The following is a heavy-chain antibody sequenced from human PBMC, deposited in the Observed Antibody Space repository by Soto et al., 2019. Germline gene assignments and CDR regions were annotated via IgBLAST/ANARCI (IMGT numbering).Heavy chain of an antibody. CDR2: IDPSDSYT. CDR1: GYSFTSYW. D-gene: IGHD3-16*02. J-gene: IGHJ4*02. CDR3: ARQTPYYDYVWGSYRYGYYFDY. V-gene: IGHV5-10-1*01. Sequence: PGESLKISCKGSGYSFTSYWISWVRQMPGKGLEWMGRIDPSDSYTNYSPSFQGHVTISADESISTAYLQWSSLKASDTAMYYCARQTPYYDYVWGSYRYGYYFDYWGQGTLVTVSS.